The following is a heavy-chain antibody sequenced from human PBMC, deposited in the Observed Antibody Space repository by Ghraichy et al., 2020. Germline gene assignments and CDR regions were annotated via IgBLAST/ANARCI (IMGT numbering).Heavy chain of an antibody. V-gene: IGHV3-48*04. D-gene: IGHD3-22*01. J-gene: IGHJ3*02. Sequence: ESLNISCAASGFTFSSYSMNWVRQAPGKGLEWVSYISSSSSTIYYADSVKGRFTISRDNAKNSLYLQMNSLRAEDTAVYYCARPYYYDSSNAFDIWGQGTMVTVSS. CDR1: GFTFSSYS. CDR2: ISSSSSTI. CDR3: ARPYYYDSSNAFDI.